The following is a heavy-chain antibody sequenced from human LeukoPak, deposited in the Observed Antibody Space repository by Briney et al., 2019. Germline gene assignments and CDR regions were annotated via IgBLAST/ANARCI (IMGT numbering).Heavy chain of an antibody. CDR3: AREGYYDSSGYYFLDI. CDR1: GFTVSSNY. D-gene: IGHD3-22*01. J-gene: IGHJ3*02. Sequence: GGSLRLSCAASGFTVSSNYMSWVRQAPGKGLEWVSVIYSGGSTYYADSVKGRFTISRDNSKNTLYLQMNSLRAEDTAVYYCAREGYYDSSGYYFLDIWGQGTMVTVSS. CDR2: IYSGGST. V-gene: IGHV3-66*01.